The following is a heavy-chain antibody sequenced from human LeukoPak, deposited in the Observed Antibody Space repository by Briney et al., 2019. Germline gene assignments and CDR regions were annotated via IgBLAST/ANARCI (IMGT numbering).Heavy chain of an antibody. D-gene: IGHD5-18*01. Sequence: PGGSLRLSCAASGFSASNTYMSWVRQAPGKGLEWVSSISSSSSYIYYADSVKGRFTISRDNAKNSLYLQMNSLRADDTAVYYCARDSDRGYSYGIDYWGQGTLVTVSS. J-gene: IGHJ4*02. CDR2: ISSSSSYI. CDR1: GFSASNTY. V-gene: IGHV3-21*01. CDR3: ARDSDRGYSYGIDY.